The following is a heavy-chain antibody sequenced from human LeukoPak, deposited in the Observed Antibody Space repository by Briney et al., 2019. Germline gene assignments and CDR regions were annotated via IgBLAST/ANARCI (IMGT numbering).Heavy chain of an antibody. Sequence: GGSLRPSCAASGFTFSAYAMSWVRQAPGKGLEWVSAINGSGRSTYYADSVKGRFTISRDNSKNTLYLQMNSLRAEDTAVYYCAKGGLKLVIDYWGQGTLVTVSS. V-gene: IGHV3-23*01. D-gene: IGHD6-6*01. CDR2: INGSGRST. CDR1: GFTFSAYA. J-gene: IGHJ4*02. CDR3: AKGGLKLVIDY.